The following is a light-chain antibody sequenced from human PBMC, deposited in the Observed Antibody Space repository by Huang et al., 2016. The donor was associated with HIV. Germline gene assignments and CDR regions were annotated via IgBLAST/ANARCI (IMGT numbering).Light chain of an antibody. CDR1: QSVYASSTSKNY. CDR2: WAS. Sequence: DIILTQSPDSLTVSLGERAPLNCRSSQSVYASSTSKNYMAWFQQKPGQPPNLLLFWASSREVGVPDRFSGSGSGTHFTLTIANLQPEDAAIYYCQQYYSSPQTFGQGTRV. J-gene: IGKJ1*01. CDR3: QQYYSSPQT. V-gene: IGKV4-1*01.